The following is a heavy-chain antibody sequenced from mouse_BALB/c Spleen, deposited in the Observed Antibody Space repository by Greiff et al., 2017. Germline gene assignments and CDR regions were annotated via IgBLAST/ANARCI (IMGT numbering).Heavy chain of an antibody. D-gene: IGHD2-4*01. V-gene: IGHV3-5*02. Sequence: EVQLVESGPGLVKPSQTVSLTCTVTGISITTGNYRWSWIRQFPGNKLEWIGYIYYSGTITYNPSLTSRTTITRDTSKNQFFLEMNSLTAEDTATYYCARDRGYDYGYYYAMDYWGQGTSVTVSS. CDR1: GISITTGNYR. J-gene: IGHJ4*01. CDR2: IYYSGTI. CDR3: ARDRGYDYGYYYAMDY.